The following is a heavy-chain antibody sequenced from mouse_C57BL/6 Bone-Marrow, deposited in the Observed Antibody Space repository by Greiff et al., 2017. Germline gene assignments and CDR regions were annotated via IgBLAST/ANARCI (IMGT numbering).Heavy chain of an antibody. D-gene: IGHD2-4*01. J-gene: IGHJ3*01. CDR3: TSYDYDGFAY. CDR1: GFNIKDYY. V-gene: IGHV14-1*01. CDR2: IDPEDGDT. Sequence: EVQLVESGAELVRPGASVKLSCTASGFNIKDYYMHWVKQRPEQGLEWIGRIDPEDGDTAYAPTFQGKATMTADPSSNTAYLQLSRLTSEDTAVYYCTSYDYDGFAYGGQGTLVTVSA.